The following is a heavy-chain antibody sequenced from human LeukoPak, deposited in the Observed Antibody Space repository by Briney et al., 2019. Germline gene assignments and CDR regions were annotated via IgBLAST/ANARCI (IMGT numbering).Heavy chain of an antibody. D-gene: IGHD3-3*01. CDR1: GFSLTTSGVG. Sequence: SGPTLVNPTQTLTLTCTFSGFSLTTSGVGVGWIRQPPGKALEWLALIYWNDDKRYSPSLKSRLTITKDTSKNQVVLTMTNMDPVDTATYYCAHRPITVFGVLIFDYWGQGTLVTVSS. CDR3: AHRPITVFGVLIFDY. J-gene: IGHJ4*02. V-gene: IGHV2-5*01. CDR2: IYWNDDK.